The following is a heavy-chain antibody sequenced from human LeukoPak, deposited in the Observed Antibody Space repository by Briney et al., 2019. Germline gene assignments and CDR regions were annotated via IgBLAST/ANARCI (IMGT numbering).Heavy chain of an antibody. V-gene: IGHV3-30*18. J-gene: IGHJ6*02. Sequence: PGRSLRLSCAASGFTFSNYGVHWVRQAPGKGLEWVAVISFDGSYKHYADSVEGRFTISRDNLKNTLSLQMNSLRAEDTAVYYCAKDTAVATTGYSYSYGLDVWGQGTTVTVSS. D-gene: IGHD5-12*01. CDR1: GFTFSNYG. CDR2: ISFDGSYK. CDR3: AKDTAVATTGYSYSYGLDV.